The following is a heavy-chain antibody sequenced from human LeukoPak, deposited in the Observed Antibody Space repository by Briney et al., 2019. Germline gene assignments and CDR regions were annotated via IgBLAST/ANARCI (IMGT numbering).Heavy chain of an antibody. D-gene: IGHD1-14*01. Sequence: SQTLSLTCGISGDSVSRDTSAWNWIRQSPSRGLEWLGRTYYRSKWYYDYAVSVKSRITINPDTSKNQFSLQLNSVTPEDTAVYYCTKEQAGFNCWGQGTLVTVSS. CDR3: TKEQAGFNC. CDR2: TYYRSKWYY. V-gene: IGHV6-1*01. J-gene: IGHJ4*02. CDR1: GDSVSRDTSA.